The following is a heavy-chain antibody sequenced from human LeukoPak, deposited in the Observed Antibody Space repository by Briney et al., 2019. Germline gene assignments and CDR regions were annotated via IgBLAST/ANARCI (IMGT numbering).Heavy chain of an antibody. CDR2: IIPILDLT. Sequence: SVKVSCKASGGTFNHFGINWVRQAPGHGLERMGRIIPILDLTKYAPKIQDRVTITADKSTSTAYMELNSLRSEDTAVYFCARDSGRPPTSFDYWGQGTLVTVSS. V-gene: IGHV1-69*04. D-gene: IGHD1-1*01. J-gene: IGHJ4*02. CDR1: GGTFNHFG. CDR3: ARDSGRPPTSFDY.